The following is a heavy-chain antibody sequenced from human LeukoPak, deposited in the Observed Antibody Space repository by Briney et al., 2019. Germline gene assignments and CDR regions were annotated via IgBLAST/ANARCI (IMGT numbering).Heavy chain of an antibody. J-gene: IGHJ6*03. CDR2: MNPNSGDT. D-gene: IGHD3-3*01. V-gene: IGHV1-8*01. CDR3: ARDVGAYDFWSGYSRGYYYYMDV. Sequence: ASVKVSCKASGYTFTSYDINWVRQATGQGLEWMGWMNPNSGDTGYAQKFQGRVTMTRNTSISTAYTELSSLRSEDTAVYYCARDVGAYDFWSGYSRGYYYYMDVWGKGTTVTVSS. CDR1: GYTFTSYD.